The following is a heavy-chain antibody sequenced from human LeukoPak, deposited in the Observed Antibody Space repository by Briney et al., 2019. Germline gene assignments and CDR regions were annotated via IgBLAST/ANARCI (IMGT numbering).Heavy chain of an antibody. CDR2: MHYSGSA. J-gene: IGHJ4*02. V-gene: IGHV4-59*08. Sequence: TLSLTCXVSDGSXSSYYWNWIRQPPGETLEWIGYMHYSGSANYNPSLKSRVTMSVDTSKNQFSLRLSSVTAADTAVYYCAGLSSRRSGLFDYWGQGTLVTVSS. CDR1: DGSXSSYY. CDR3: AGLSSRRSGLFDY. D-gene: IGHD5-12*01.